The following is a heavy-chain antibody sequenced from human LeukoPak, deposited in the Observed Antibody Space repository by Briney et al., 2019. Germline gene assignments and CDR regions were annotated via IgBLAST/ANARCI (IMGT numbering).Heavy chain of an antibody. V-gene: IGHV1-18*04. J-gene: IGHJ4*02. CDR2: ISPYNGNT. CDR3: AREESIGRYQFLHEY. D-gene: IGHD1-26*01. CDR1: GYTFTGYY. Sequence: EASVKVSCKASGYTFTGYYMHWVRQAPGQGLEWMGWISPYNGNTKYPQKFQGRVTMTTDTSTSTASMEVRSLRSDDTAVYYCAREESIGRYQFLHEYWGQGTLVTVSS.